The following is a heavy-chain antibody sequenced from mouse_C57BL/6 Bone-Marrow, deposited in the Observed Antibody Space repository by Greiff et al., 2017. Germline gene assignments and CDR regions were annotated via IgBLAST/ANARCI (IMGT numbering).Heavy chain of an antibody. CDR3: ARPEVLYYYGRPWVAY. CDR1: GYTFTEYT. J-gene: IGHJ3*01. V-gene: IGHV1-62-2*01. CDR2: FYPGSGSI. D-gene: IGHD1-1*01. Sequence: QVQLQQSGAELVKPGASVKLSCKASGYTFTEYTIHWVKQRSGQGLEWIGWFYPGSGSIKYNEKFKDKATLTADKASSTVYMELSRLTSEDSAVYFCARPEVLYYYGRPWVAYWGQGTLVTVSA.